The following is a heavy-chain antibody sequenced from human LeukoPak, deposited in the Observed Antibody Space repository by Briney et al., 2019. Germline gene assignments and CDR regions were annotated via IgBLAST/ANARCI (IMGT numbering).Heavy chain of an antibody. Sequence: GGSLRLPCVVSGFTFSSYAMSWVRQAPGKGLEWVSAISTSGASTYYADSVKGRFTISRDNSKNTLYLQMNSLRAEDTAVYYCAKAQGYYDCWGQGTLVTVSS. D-gene: IGHD3-22*01. V-gene: IGHV3-23*01. CDR1: GFTFSSYA. J-gene: IGHJ4*02. CDR3: AKAQGYYDC. CDR2: ISTSGAST.